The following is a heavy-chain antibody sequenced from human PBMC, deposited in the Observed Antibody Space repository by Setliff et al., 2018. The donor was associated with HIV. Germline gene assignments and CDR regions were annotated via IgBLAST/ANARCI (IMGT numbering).Heavy chain of an antibody. D-gene: IGHD2-21*01. V-gene: IGHV4-59*01. CDR3: ARAYTSVWHAYAY. J-gene: IGHJ4*02. Sequence: SETLSLTCTVSGGSFSYYYWSRIRQPPGKGLEWIGSVFYSTTTNYNPSLGGRISISVDTSKNQFSLRLHSVTAADTAVYYCARAYTSVWHAYAYWGQGTLVTVSS. CDR1: GGSFSYYY. CDR2: VFYSTTT.